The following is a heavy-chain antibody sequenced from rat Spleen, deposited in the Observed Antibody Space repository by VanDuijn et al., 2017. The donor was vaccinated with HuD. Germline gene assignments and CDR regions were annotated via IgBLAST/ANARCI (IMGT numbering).Heavy chain of an antibody. J-gene: IGHJ3*01. CDR1: GFSLTSYN. V-gene: IGHV2-30*01. CDR2: IWTGGST. D-gene: IGHD1-11*01. CDR3: ARSYGGYTSNWFPY. Sequence: QVQLKESGPGLVQPSQTLSLTCTVSGFSLTSYNVHWVRQPTGKGLEWMGIIWTGGSTDYNSALKSRLSISRDTSKSQVLLKMSSLQTDDTVIYFCARSYGGYTSNWFPYWGQGTLVTVSS.